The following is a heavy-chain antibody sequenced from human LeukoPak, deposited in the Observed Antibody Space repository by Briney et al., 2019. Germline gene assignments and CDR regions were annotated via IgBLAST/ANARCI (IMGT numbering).Heavy chain of an antibody. V-gene: IGHV1-2*02. Sequence: ASVKVSCKASGYTFTSYYMHWVRQAPGQGLEWMGWINPNSGGTNYAQKFQGRVTMTRDTSISTAYMELSRLRSDDTAVYYCARVSYYYDSSGYVDYWGQGTLVTVSS. D-gene: IGHD3-22*01. CDR2: INPNSGGT. CDR3: ARVSYYYDSSGYVDY. CDR1: GYTFTSYY. J-gene: IGHJ4*02.